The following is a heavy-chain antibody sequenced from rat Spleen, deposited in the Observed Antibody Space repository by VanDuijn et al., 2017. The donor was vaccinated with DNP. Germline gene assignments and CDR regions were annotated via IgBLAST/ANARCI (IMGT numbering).Heavy chain of an antibody. D-gene: IGHD1-11*01. CDR1: GFTFSNYG. J-gene: IGHJ2*01. V-gene: IGHV5-19*01. CDR3: TTDFERGY. CDR2: ISASGGST. Sequence: EVQLVGSGGGLVQSGRSLKLSCAASGFTFSNYGMAWVRQAPQKGLEWVASISASGGSTSYRDSVKGRFTISRDNAKSILYLQMDSLRSEDTATYYCTTDFERGYWGQGVMVTVSS.